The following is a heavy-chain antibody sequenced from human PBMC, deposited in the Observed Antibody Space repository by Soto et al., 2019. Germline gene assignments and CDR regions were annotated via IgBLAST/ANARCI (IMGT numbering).Heavy chain of an antibody. V-gene: IGHV1-46*01. J-gene: IGHJ4*02. Sequence: QVQLVQSGAEVKKPGASVKVSCKASGYTFTSYYMHWVRQAPGQGLEWMGIINPSGGSTSYAQKFQGRVTMTRDTSTSTVDREVSSRRSEDTAVYYCARDGSYYYDSSGSSDYWGQGTLVTVSS. CDR3: ARDGSYYYDSSGSSDY. CDR1: GYTFTSYY. D-gene: IGHD3-22*01. CDR2: INPSGGST.